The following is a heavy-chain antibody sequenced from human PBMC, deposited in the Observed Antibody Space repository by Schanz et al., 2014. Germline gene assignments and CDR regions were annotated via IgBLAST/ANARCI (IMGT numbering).Heavy chain of an antibody. Sequence: EVQLVESGGGLVQPGGSLRLSCAASGFTFSSHWMHWVRQDPGKGLVWVARINSVGSNTDYADSVTGRFTISRDNAKNTLYLQMNTLRAEDTAVYYCAKDGPGGSGSYSADGGMDVWGQGTTVTVSS. J-gene: IGHJ6*02. D-gene: IGHD3-10*01. CDR2: INSVGSNT. V-gene: IGHV3-74*01. CDR1: GFTFSSHW. CDR3: AKDGPGGSGSYSADGGMDV.